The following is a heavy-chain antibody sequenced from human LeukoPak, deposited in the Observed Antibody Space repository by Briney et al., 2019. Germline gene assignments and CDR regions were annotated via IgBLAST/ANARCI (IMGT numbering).Heavy chain of an antibody. J-gene: IGHJ4*02. CDR3: ARAYGSGSYYTDY. D-gene: IGHD3-10*01. CDR1: GGSISSGSYY. V-gene: IGHV4-61*02. CDR2: IYTSGST. Sequence: SQTLSLTCTVSGGSISSGSYYWSWIRQPAGKGLEWIGRIYTSGSTNYNPSLKSRVTISVDTSKNQFSLKLTSVTAADTAVYYCARAYGSGSYYTDYWGQGTLVTVSS.